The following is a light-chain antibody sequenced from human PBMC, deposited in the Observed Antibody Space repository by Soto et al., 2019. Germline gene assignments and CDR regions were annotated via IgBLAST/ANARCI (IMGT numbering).Light chain of an antibody. V-gene: IGKV1-5*01. CDR1: QSISDS. Sequence: DIQMTQSPSTLSASVGDRVTITCRASQSISDSLAWYQQKPGKAPDLLISDVSSLERGVPSRFSGSGSGTEFTLTISIMQPDDFATYYCQQYNGYSRTFGQGTKVEI. CDR3: QQYNGYSRT. J-gene: IGKJ1*01. CDR2: DVS.